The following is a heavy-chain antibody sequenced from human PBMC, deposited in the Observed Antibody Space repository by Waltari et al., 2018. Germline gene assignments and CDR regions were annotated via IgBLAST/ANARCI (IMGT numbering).Heavy chain of an antibody. CDR1: GFTVSSNY. D-gene: IGHD3-3*01. J-gene: IGHJ6*02. CDR2: IYSGGST. Sequence: EVQLVESGGGLIQPGGSLRLSCAASGFTVSSNYMSWVRQAPGKGLEWVSVIYSGGSTYYADSVKGRCTISRDNSKNTLYLQMNSLRAEDTAVYYCARDSSFTYYDFWSGGMDVWGQGTTVTVSS. V-gene: IGHV3-53*01. CDR3: ARDSSFTYYDFWSGGMDV.